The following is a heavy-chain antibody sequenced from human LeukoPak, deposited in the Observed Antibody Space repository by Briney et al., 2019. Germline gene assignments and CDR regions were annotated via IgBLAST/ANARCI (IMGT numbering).Heavy chain of an antibody. J-gene: IGHJ4*02. Sequence: PSETLSLICAVYGGSFSGYYWSWIRQPPGKGLEWIGEINHSGSTNYNPPLKSRVTISVDTSKNQFSLKLSSVTAADTAVYYCARHRDKVPAALFDYWGQGTLVTVSS. CDR2: INHSGST. V-gene: IGHV4-34*01. CDR3: ARHRDKVPAALFDY. CDR1: GGSFSGYY. D-gene: IGHD2-2*01.